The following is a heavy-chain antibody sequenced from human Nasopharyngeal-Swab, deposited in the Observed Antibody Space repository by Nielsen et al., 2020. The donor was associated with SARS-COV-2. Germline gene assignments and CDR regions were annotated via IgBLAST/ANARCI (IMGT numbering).Heavy chain of an antibody. CDR2: INAGNGNT. D-gene: IGHD6-13*01. CDR3: ARGIAAAGTLDY. V-gene: IGHV1-3*01. CDR1: GYTFTSYA. J-gene: IGHJ4*02. Sequence: ASVKVSCKASGYTFTSYAMHWVRQAPGQRLEWMGWINAGNGNTKSSQKFRGRVTITRDTSASTAYMELSSLRSEDTAVYYCARGIAAAGTLDYWGQGTLVTVSS.